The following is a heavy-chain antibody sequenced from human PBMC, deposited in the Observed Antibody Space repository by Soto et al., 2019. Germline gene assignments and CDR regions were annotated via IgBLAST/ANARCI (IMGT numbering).Heavy chain of an antibody. CDR1: GGTFSSYT. CDR3: ASLLGDDILTED. D-gene: IGHD3-9*01. J-gene: IGHJ4*02. V-gene: IGHV1-69*02. CDR2: IIPILGIA. Sequence: QVQLVQSGAEVKKPGSSVKVSYKASGGTFSSYTISWVRQAPGQGLEWMGRIIPILGIANYAQKFQGRVTITADKSTSTAYMELSSLRSEDTAVYYCASLLGDDILTEDWGQGTLVTVSS.